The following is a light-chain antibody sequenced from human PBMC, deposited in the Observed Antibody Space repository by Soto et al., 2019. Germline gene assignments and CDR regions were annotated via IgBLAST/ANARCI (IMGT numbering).Light chain of an antibody. V-gene: IGKV1-6*01. J-gene: IGKJ1*01. CDR1: QGIGSD. CDR2: DAS. Sequence: AIQMTQSPSSLSASVGDRVTITCRASQGIGSDLGWFQQKPGKAPKLLICDASRLQGGVPSRFSGSGSGTYFTLTISSLQPEDFATYYCLQDYNFPRTFGQGTKVEIK. CDR3: LQDYNFPRT.